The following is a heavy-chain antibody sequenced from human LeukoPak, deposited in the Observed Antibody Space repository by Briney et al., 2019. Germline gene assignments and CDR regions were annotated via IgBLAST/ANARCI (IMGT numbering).Heavy chain of an antibody. V-gene: IGHV3-33*01. Sequence: HPGGSLRLSCAASGFTFSSYGMHWVRPAPGKGLEWVAVIWYDGSNKYYAASVKGRFTISRDNSKNTLYLQMNSLRAEDTAVYYCARGEFDYWGQGTLVTVSS. J-gene: IGHJ4*02. D-gene: IGHD1-26*01. CDR2: IWYDGSNK. CDR3: ARGEFDY. CDR1: GFTFSSYG.